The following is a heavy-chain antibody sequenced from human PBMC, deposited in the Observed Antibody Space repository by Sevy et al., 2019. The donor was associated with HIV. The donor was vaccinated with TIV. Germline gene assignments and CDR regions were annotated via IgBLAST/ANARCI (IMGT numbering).Heavy chain of an antibody. V-gene: IGHV3-7*04. D-gene: IGHD2-15*01. Sequence: GGSLRLSCAASGFTFSSYWMSWVRQAPGKGLEWVANIKQDGSEKYYVDSVKGRFTISRDNAKNSLYLQMNSLRAEDTAVYYCARAMVPGGKGAFDIWGQGTMVTVSS. CDR3: ARAMVPGGKGAFDI. CDR2: IKQDGSEK. CDR1: GFTFSSYW. J-gene: IGHJ3*02.